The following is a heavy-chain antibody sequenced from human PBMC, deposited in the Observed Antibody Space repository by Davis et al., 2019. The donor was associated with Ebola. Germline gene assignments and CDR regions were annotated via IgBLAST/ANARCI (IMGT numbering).Heavy chain of an antibody. CDR2: IWYDGSNK. D-gene: IGHD4-17*01. CDR1: GDSISSRNW. Sequence: PSETLSLTCAVSGDSISSRNWWSWVRQAPGKGLEWVAVIWYDGSNKYYADSVKGRFTISRDNSKNTLYLQMNSLRAEDTAVYYCAAHYGDYGFDYWGQGTLVTVSS. V-gene: IGHV3-33*07. J-gene: IGHJ4*02. CDR3: AAHYGDYGFDY.